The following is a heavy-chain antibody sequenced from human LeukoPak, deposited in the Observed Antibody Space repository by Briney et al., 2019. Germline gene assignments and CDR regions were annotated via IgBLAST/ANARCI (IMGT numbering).Heavy chain of an antibody. J-gene: IGHJ5*02. CDR2: IYYSGST. CDR1: GGSISGYY. V-gene: IGHV4-59*08. D-gene: IGHD3-10*01. Sequence: SETLSLTCAVSGGSISGYYWSWIRQPPGKGLEWIGYIYYSGSTKYNPSLQSRVTISVDTSNNQFSLRLRSVTAADTAVYYCVRQRGRRVWFDPWGQGTLVTVSS. CDR3: VRQRGRRVWFDP.